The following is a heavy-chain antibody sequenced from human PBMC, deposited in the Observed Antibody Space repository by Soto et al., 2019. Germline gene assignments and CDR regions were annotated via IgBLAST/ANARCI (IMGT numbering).Heavy chain of an antibody. J-gene: IGHJ3*02. CDR3: ARAGYYHIFTGPFDI. V-gene: IGHV1-69*13. Sequence: GASVKVSCKSSGGTFSSYAISWVRQAPGQGLEWMGGIIPIFGTANYAQKFQGRVTITADESTSTAYMELSSLRSEDTAVYYCARAGYYHIFTGPFDIYVQAKMFTAS. CDR2: IIPIFGTA. CDR1: GGTFSSYA. D-gene: IGHD3-9*01.